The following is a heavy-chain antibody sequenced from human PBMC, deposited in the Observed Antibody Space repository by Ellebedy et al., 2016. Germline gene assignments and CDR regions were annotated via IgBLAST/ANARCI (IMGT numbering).Heavy chain of an antibody. CDR1: GYSFTSYW. V-gene: IGHV5-10-1*01. CDR3: ARLLGTGSTFWFDS. Sequence: GGSLRLSCEGSGYSFTSYWIIWVRQVPGKGLEWMGRIDPGDSYTKYSPPFQGHVTISADKSISTAYLQWSSLKASDTAMYYCARLLGTGSTFWFDSWGQGTLVTVSS. CDR2: IDPGDSYT. D-gene: IGHD3/OR15-3a*01. J-gene: IGHJ5*01.